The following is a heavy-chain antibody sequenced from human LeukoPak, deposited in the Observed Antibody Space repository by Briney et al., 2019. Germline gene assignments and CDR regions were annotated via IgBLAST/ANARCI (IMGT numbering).Heavy chain of an antibody. V-gene: IGHV3-7*01. CDR2: IKMDGSDK. J-gene: IGHJ4*02. Sequence: PGGSLRLSCVASGFSFRDYWMTWVRQAPGKGLEFVANIKMDGSDKYYVDSVKGRFTISRDNAKNTLYLQMNSLRAEDTAVYYCAKVPEVIVVAAGYDYWGRGTLVTVSS. CDR1: GFSFRDYW. CDR3: AKVPEVIVVAAGYDY. D-gene: IGHD6-19*01.